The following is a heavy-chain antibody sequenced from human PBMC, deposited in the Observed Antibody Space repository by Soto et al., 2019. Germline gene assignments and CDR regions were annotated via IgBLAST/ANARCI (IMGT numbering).Heavy chain of an antibody. V-gene: IGHV1-3*01. CDR2: INAGNGNT. Sequence: QVQLVQSGAEVKKPGASVKVSCKASGYTFTSYAMHWVRQAPGQRLEWMGWINAGNGNTKYSQKFQGRVTITRDTSASTAYMGLSSLRSEDTAVYYCARAERVTSSGWYLYSYWGQGTLVTVSS. CDR1: GYTFTSYA. D-gene: IGHD6-19*01. J-gene: IGHJ4*02. CDR3: ARAERVTSSGWYLYSY.